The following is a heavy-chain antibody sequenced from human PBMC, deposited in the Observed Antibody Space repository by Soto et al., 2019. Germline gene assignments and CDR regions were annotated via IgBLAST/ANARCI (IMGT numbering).Heavy chain of an antibody. CDR3: ARERVVWGPYHCSGGSCPIDY. CDR1: GGSISSSSYY. J-gene: IGHJ4*02. V-gene: IGHV4-39*02. D-gene: IGHD2-15*01. Sequence: QLQLQESGPGLVKPSETLSLTCTVSGGSISSSSYYWGWIRQPPGKGLEWIGSIYYSGSTYYNPSLKSRVTISVDTSKNQFSLKLSSVTAADTAVYYCARERVVWGPYHCSGGSCPIDYWGQGTLVTVSS. CDR2: IYYSGST.